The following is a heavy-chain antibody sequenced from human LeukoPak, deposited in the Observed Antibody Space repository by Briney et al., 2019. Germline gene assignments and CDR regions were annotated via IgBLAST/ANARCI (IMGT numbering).Heavy chain of an antibody. CDR2: ISTSGGST. Sequence: GGSLRLSCAASGFTFSSYAMSWARQAPGKGLEWASTISTSGGSTYYADSVRGRFTISRDNSKNTLYLQMNSLRAEDTAVYYCTKGSTTWGTEFFQHWGQGTLVTVSS. D-gene: IGHD3-16*01. J-gene: IGHJ1*01. CDR1: GFTFSSYA. V-gene: IGHV3-23*01. CDR3: TKGSTTWGTEFFQH.